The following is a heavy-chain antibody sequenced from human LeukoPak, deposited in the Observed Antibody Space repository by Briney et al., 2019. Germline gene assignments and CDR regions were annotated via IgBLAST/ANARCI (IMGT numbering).Heavy chain of an antibody. Sequence: GGSLRLSCAASGFTVSSNYMSWVRQAPGKGLEWVSVIYSGGSTYYADSVKGRFTISRNNSKNTLYLQMNSLRAEDTAVYYCARDSNNEITYDYWGQGTLVTVSS. D-gene: IGHD3-10*01. V-gene: IGHV3-66*01. CDR1: GFTVSSNY. CDR2: IYSGGST. CDR3: ARDSNNEITYDY. J-gene: IGHJ4*02.